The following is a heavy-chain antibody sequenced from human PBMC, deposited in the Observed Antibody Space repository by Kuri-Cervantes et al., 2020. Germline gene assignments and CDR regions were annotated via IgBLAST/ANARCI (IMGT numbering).Heavy chain of an antibody. CDR3: ARDNAAALDY. CDR2: IYTSGST. J-gene: IGHJ4*02. D-gene: IGHD6-13*01. Sequence: GSLRLSCAASGFTFSSYAMSWVRQAPGKGLEWIGRIYTSGSTNYNPSLKSRVTMSVDTSKNQFSLKLSSVTAADTAVYYCARDNAAALDYWGQGTLVTVSS. V-gene: IGHV4-4*07. CDR1: GFTFSSYA.